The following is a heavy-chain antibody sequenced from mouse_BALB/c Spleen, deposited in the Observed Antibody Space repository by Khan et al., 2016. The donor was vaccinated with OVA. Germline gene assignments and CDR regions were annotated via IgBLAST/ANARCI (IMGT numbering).Heavy chain of an antibody. CDR2: ISYSGNT. CDR3: ARIQGGDFDY. CDR1: GYSITSDYA. D-gene: IGHD3-2*02. Sequence: EVQLQESGPGLVKPSQSLSLTFTVTGYSITSDYAWNWIRQFPGNKLEWMGYISYSGNTKSNPSLKSRISITRDTSKNQFFLQLNFVTIEDTATYYCARIQGGDFDYWGQGTTLTVSS. V-gene: IGHV3-2*02. J-gene: IGHJ2*01.